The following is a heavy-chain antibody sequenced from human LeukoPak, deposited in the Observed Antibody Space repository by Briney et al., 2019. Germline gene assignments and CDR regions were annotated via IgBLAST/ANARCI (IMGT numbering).Heavy chain of an antibody. Sequence: QPGRSLRLSCAASGFTFSSFGMHWVRQAPGKGLEWVTFMRYDGSTIYYADSVRGRFTISRDNFKDTLYLRMNSLRTEDTAVYYCAKDRSPEYSYGPFDYWGQGTLVTVSS. J-gene: IGHJ4*02. CDR2: MRYDGSTI. CDR1: GFTFSSFG. CDR3: AKDRSPEYSYGPFDY. V-gene: IGHV3-30*02. D-gene: IGHD5-18*01.